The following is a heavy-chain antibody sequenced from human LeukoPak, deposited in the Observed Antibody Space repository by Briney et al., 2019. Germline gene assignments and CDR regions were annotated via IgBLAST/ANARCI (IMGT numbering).Heavy chain of an antibody. CDR2: INPGSGDT. CDR3: ARDRGPSADSGIYYQYYFTF. Sequence: GASVTVSCKASGYTFTGFYVHWMRQAPGQGLEWMGWINPGSGDTEYQQKFQGRVTMTRDTSIATVYMEMTRLTHDDTAVYYCARDRGPSADSGIYYQYYFTFWGQGTLVTLS. J-gene: IGHJ4*02. CDR1: GYTFTGFY. D-gene: IGHD3-10*01. V-gene: IGHV1-2*02.